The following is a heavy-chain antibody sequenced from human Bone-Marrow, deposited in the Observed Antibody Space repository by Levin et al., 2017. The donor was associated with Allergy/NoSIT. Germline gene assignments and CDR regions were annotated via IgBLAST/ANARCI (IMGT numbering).Heavy chain of an antibody. V-gene: IGHV3-21*01. D-gene: IGHD3-10*01. CDR1: GFTFSSYT. J-gene: IGHJ4*02. CDR3: ARDAYYYGSGNYPCDY. Sequence: PGGSLRLSCAASGFTFSSYTMNWVRQAPGKGLEWVSSISSSGTYIYYADSVKGRFTLSRDNAKTSLYLQMNSLRAEDTAVYFCARDAYYYGSGNYPCDYWGQGTLVTVSA. CDR2: ISSSGTYI.